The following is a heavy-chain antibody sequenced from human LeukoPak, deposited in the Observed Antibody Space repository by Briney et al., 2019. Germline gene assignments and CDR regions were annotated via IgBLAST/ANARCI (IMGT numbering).Heavy chain of an antibody. V-gene: IGHV4-34*01. CDR1: GGSINNYY. CDR3: ARRKQSSRIRWFDP. CDR2: INHSGST. D-gene: IGHD3-10*01. J-gene: IGHJ5*02. Sequence: KPSETLSLTCAVSGGSINNYYWSWIRQPPGKGLEWIGEINHSGSTNYNPSLKSRVTISVDTSKNQFSLKLSSVTAADTAVYYCARRKQSSRIRWFDPWGQGTLVTVSS.